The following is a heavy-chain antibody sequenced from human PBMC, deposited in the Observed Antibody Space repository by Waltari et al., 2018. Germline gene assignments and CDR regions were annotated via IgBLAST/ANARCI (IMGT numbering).Heavy chain of an antibody. D-gene: IGHD3-3*01. CDR3: ARGLLEWLLSYWYFDL. V-gene: IGHV3-7*01. CDR1: GFTFSTLL. J-gene: IGHJ2*01. CDR2: IKQDESEK. Sequence: EVQLVESGGDLVPPGGSLAPPWLASGFTFSTLLRSWVRQAPGKGLEWVANIKQDESEKYYVDSGKGRFTISRDNTKNSVYLQMNSLRAEDTAVYYCARGLLEWLLSYWYFDLWGRGTLVTVSS.